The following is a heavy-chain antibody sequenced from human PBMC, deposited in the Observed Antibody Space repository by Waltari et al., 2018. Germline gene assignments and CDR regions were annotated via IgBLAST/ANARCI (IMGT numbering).Heavy chain of an antibody. CDR2: ISYDGSNK. CDR3: AKPHTAGTYYFDY. CDR1: GFTFHTYG. V-gene: IGHV3-30*18. Sequence: QVQLVESGGGVVQPGRSLRLSCAASGFTFHTYGMHLVRPAPGTGLDWVAVISYDGSNKYYADSVKGRFTISRDNSKNTLYLQMNSLRAEDTAVYYCAKPHTAGTYYFDYWGQGTLVTVSS. D-gene: IGHD6-13*01. J-gene: IGHJ4*02.